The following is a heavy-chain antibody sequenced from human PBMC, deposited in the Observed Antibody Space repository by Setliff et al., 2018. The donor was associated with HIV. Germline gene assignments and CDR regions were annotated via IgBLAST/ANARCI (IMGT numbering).Heavy chain of an antibody. J-gene: IGHJ4*02. D-gene: IGHD3-10*01. V-gene: IGHV3-30-3*01. CDR2: ISYDGSNK. CDR1: GFTFSSYA. Sequence: GGSLRLSCAASGFTFSSYAMHWVRQAPGKGLEWVAVISYDGSNKYYADSVKGRFTISRDNSKNTLYLQMNSLRAEDTAVYYCARERYPVSVRGQPYFDYWGQGTLVTVSS. CDR3: ARERYPVSVRGQPYFDY.